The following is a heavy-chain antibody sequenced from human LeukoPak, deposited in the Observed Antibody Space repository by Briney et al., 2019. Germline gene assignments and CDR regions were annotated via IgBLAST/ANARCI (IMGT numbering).Heavy chain of an antibody. D-gene: IGHD4-23*01. CDR3: VRGATAVTRHLDY. J-gene: IGHJ4*02. Sequence: PGGSLRLSCAASGFTFNNYAMNWVRQAPGKGLEWVSSISGSGGNTYYADSVKGRFTISRDNSKNTLYLQMNSLRPEDTAVYYCVRGATAVTRHLDYWGQGTLVTASS. CDR1: GFTFNNYA. V-gene: IGHV3-23*01. CDR2: ISGSGGNT.